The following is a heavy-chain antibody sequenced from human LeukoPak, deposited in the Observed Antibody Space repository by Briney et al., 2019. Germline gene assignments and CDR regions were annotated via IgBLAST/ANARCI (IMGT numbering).Heavy chain of an antibody. CDR3: ARRSPFTSGWYYFDY. V-gene: IGHV5-51*01. Sequence: YPGDSDTRYSPSFQGQVTISADKSISTAYLQWSSLKASDTAMYYCARRSPFTSGWYYFDYWGQGSLVTASS. CDR2: YPGDSDT. D-gene: IGHD6-19*01. J-gene: IGHJ4*02.